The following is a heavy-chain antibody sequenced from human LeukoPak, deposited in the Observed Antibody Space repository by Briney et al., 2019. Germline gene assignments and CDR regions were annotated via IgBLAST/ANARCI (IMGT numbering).Heavy chain of an antibody. J-gene: IGHJ5*02. CDR3: ARGLYYDFWSGRPFDP. Sequence: SETLSLTCTVSGGSISSYYWSWIRQPPGKGLEWIGEINHSGSTNYNPSLKSRVTISVDSSKNQFSLKLSSVTAADTAVYYCARGLYYDFWSGRPFDPWGQGTLVTVSS. V-gene: IGHV4-34*01. CDR2: INHSGST. D-gene: IGHD3-3*01. CDR1: GGSISSYY.